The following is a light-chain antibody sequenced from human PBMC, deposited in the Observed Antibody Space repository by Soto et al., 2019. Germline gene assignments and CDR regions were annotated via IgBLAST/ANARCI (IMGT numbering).Light chain of an antibody. V-gene: IGKV1-5*03. CDR2: KAS. CDR1: QSISSW. Sequence: DIQMTQSPSTLSASVGDRVTITCRASQSISSWLAWYQQKPGKAPKLLIYKASSLESGVPSRFSGSGSGTEFTLTISSLQPDDSATYYCQQYNSYWTFGQGTTGDIK. CDR3: QQYNSYWT. J-gene: IGKJ1*01.